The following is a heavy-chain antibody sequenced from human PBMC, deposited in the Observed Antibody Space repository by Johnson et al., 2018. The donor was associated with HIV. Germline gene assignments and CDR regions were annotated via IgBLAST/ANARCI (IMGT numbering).Heavy chain of an antibody. CDR3: AKDRSTGWYPAFDI. Sequence: QVQLVESGGGLVKPGGSLRLSCAASGFTFSDYYMSWIRQAPGKGLEWVSYISSSGSTIYYADSVKGRFTISRDNSKNTLFLQMNSLSAEDTALYFCAKDRSTGWYPAFDIWGQGTMVTVSS. J-gene: IGHJ3*02. D-gene: IGHD6-19*01. V-gene: IGHV3-11*01. CDR2: ISSSGSTI. CDR1: GFTFSDYY.